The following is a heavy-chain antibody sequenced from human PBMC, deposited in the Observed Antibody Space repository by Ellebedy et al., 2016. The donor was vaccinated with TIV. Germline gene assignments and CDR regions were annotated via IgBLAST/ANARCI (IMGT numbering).Heavy chain of an antibody. D-gene: IGHD1-14*01. V-gene: IGHV3-23*01. CDR1: GFTFSSYA. J-gene: IGHJ4*02. Sequence: GESLKISCAASGFTFSSYAMSWVRQVPGKGLEWVSFISGGGGTTFYADSVKGRFTISRDNAKDTLYLQMNSLRAEDAAVYYCARGRTTGIWGQGTLVTVSS. CDR2: ISGGGGTT. CDR3: ARGRTTGI.